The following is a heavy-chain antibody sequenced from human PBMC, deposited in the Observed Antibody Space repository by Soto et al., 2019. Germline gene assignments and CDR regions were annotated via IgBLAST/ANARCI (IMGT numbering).Heavy chain of an antibody. V-gene: IGHV1-24*01. CDR1: GYTLTELS. J-gene: IGHJ5*02. Sequence: ASVKVSCKVSGYTLTELSMHWLRQAPGKGLEWMGGFDPEDGETIYAQKFQGRVTMTEDTSTDTAYMELSSLRSEDTAVYYCATVSIAAAGRNWFDPWGQGTLVTFSS. D-gene: IGHD6-13*01. CDR3: ATVSIAAAGRNWFDP. CDR2: FDPEDGET.